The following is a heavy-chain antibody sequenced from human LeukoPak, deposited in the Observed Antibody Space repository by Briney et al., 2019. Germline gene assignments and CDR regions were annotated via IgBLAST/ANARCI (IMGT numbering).Heavy chain of an antibody. CDR2: ISGSGGST. Sequence: GGSLRLSCAASGLTFSSYAMSWVRQAPGKGLEWVSAISGSGGSTYYADSVKGRFTISRDNSKNTLYLQMNSLRAEDTAVYYCAKGLDSSGSSVYYFDYWGQGTLVTVSS. V-gene: IGHV3-23*01. D-gene: IGHD3-22*01. CDR1: GLTFSSYA. J-gene: IGHJ4*02. CDR3: AKGLDSSGSSVYYFDY.